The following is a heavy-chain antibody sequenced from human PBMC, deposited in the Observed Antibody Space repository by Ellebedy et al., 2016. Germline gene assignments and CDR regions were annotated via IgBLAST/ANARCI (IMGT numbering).Heavy chain of an antibody. Sequence: GESLKISXKGFGYSFTSYWIGWVRQMPGKGLEWMGIIYPGDSDTRYSPSFQGQVTISADKSISTAYLQWSSLKASDTAMYYCARLGHRYSYGNGVDAFDIWGQGTMVTVSS. CDR1: GYSFTSYW. CDR2: IYPGDSDT. J-gene: IGHJ3*02. V-gene: IGHV5-51*01. CDR3: ARLGHRYSYGNGVDAFDI. D-gene: IGHD5-18*01.